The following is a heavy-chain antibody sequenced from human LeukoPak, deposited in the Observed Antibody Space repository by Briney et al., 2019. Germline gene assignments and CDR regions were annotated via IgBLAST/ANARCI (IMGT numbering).Heavy chain of an antibody. D-gene: IGHD2-15*01. CDR2: IYYTGST. Sequence: PSETLSLTCNVSGGSISSNINYWGWIRQSPGKGLEWIASIYYTGSTYYNPSLKSRVTISIDTSKNQFSLKLSSVTAADTAVYYCAKHPGLDGYWGQGTLVTVSS. CDR1: GGSISSNINY. CDR3: AKHPGLDGY. J-gene: IGHJ4*02. V-gene: IGHV4-39*01.